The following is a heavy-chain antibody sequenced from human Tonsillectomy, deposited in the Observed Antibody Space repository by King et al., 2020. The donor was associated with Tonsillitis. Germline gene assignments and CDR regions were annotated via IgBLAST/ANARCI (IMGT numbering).Heavy chain of an antibody. J-gene: IGHJ6*02. D-gene: IGHD4-17*01. Sequence: VQLQESGPGLVKPSQTLSLSCSVSGGSISSGGHYWSWIRQHPGKGLEWIGYIYYSGSTYYNPSLKSRVTISVDTSKNQFSLKLSSVTAADTAVYYCARADVRSRLRLPHHGMDVWGQGTTVTVSS. CDR3: ARADVRSRLRLPHHGMDV. CDR1: GGSISSGGHY. V-gene: IGHV4-31*03. CDR2: IYYSGST.